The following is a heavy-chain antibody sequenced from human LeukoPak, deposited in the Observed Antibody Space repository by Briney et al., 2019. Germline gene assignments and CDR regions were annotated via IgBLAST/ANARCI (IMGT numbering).Heavy chain of an antibody. CDR1: GGSIGSYY. Sequence: SETQILRCTVSGGSIGSYYWSWIRQPPGKGLEWIGHISYSGSTNYNPSLKSRVTISVDTSKNQFSLKLSSVTAADTAVYYCARGGSGYALNWFDISGAGSLFTVSS. J-gene: IGHJ5*02. CDR3: ARGGSGYALNWFDI. D-gene: IGHD5-12*01. V-gene: IGHV4-59*01. CDR2: ISYSGST.